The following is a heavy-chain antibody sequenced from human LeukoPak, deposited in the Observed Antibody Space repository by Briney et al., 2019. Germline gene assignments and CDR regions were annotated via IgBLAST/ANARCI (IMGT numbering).Heavy chain of an antibody. CDR1: GGSISTYY. CDR3: ATSANDFWSGYYKEYFHH. D-gene: IGHD3-3*01. CDR2: IDYSGDT. Sequence: KPSETLSLTCTVSGGSISTYYWGWIRQPPGKGLEWIGSIDYSGDTSYNLSLKSRLTISVDTSKNQFSLRLSSVTAADTAVYYCATSANDFWSGYYKEYFHHWGQGTLVTVSS. V-gene: IGHV4-39*01. J-gene: IGHJ1*01.